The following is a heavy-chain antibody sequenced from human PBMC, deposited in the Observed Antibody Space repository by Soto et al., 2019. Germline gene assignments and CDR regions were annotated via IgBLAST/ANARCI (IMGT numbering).Heavy chain of an antibody. Sequence: QVQLQQWGAGLLKPSETLSLTCAVYGGSFSGYYWSWLRQPPGKGLEWIGEINHSGSTNYNPSLKSRVTISVDTSKNQFSLQLSSVTAADTAVYYCARTGYYGSGSYRGVMNWFDPWGQGTLVTVSS. D-gene: IGHD3-10*01. CDR1: GGSFSGYY. J-gene: IGHJ5*02. CDR2: INHSGST. CDR3: ARTGYYGSGSYRGVMNWFDP. V-gene: IGHV4-34*01.